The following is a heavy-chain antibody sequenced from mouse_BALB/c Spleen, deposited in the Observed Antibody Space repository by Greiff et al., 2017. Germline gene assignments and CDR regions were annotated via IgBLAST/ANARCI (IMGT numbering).Heavy chain of an antibody. CDR1: GYSFTGYY. J-gene: IGHJ3*01. CDR3: AYDYEAWCAY. Sequence: LVKTGASVKISCKASGYSFTGYYMHWVKQSHGKSLEWIGYISCYNGATSYNQKFKGKATFTVDTSSSTAYMQFNSLTSEDSAVYYCAYDYEAWCAYWGQGTLVTVSA. D-gene: IGHD2-4*01. V-gene: IGHV1S34*01. CDR2: ISCYNGAT.